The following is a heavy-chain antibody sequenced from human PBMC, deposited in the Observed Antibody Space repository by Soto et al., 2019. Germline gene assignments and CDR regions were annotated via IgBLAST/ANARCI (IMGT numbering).Heavy chain of an antibody. CDR3: ARGGVSARPDV. J-gene: IGHJ1*01. CDR1: GFSFSSNA. D-gene: IGHD6-6*01. Sequence: QVQLVESGGGVVQPGRSLRLSCAASGFSFSSNAMHWVRQTPGKGLEWVAIIWYDGSNKYYADPVKGRFTISRDNAKNKVYLQRNSLRAEDTAVYYCARGGVSARPDVWGQGTLVTISS. V-gene: IGHV3-33*01. CDR2: IWYDGSNK.